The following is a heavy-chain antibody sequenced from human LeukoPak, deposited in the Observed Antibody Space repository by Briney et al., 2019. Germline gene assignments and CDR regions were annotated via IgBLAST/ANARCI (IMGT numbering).Heavy chain of an antibody. D-gene: IGHD2-21*01. Sequence: SETLSLTCTVSGGSISSYYWSWIRQPPGKGLEWIGYIYYSGSTNYNPSLKSRVTISVDTSKNQFSLKLSSVTAADTAVYYCASGVMRDAFDIWGQGTMVTVSS. J-gene: IGHJ3*02. CDR3: ASGVMRDAFDI. CDR2: IYYSGST. CDR1: GGSISSYY. V-gene: IGHV4-59*01.